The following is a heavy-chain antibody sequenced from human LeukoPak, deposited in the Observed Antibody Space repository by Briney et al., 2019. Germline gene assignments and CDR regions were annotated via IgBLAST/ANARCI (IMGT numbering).Heavy chain of an antibody. CDR1: GFTFSSYA. V-gene: IGHV3-23*01. CDR3: AKDLEATRRGGFDY. D-gene: IGHD5-12*01. J-gene: IGHJ4*02. CDR2: ISGSGGST. Sequence: GGSLRLSCAASGFTFSSYAMNWVRQAPGKGLEWVSAISGSGGSTFYADSVKGRFTISRDNSKSTLYLQMNSLSAEDTAVYYCAKDLEATRRGGFDYWGQGTLVTVSS.